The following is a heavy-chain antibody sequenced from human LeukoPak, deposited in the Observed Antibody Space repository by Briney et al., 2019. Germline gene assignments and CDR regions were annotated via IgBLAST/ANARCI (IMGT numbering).Heavy chain of an antibody. CDR1: GGSISSYY. CDR3: ARSISGVTSTYNWFDP. Sequence: SETLSLTCTVSGGSISSYYWSWIRQPAGKGLEWIGRIYTSGSTNYNPSLKSRVTMSVDTSKNQFSLKLSSVTAADTAVYYCARSISGVTSTYNWFDPWGQGTLVTVSS. J-gene: IGHJ5*02. D-gene: IGHD3-10*01. V-gene: IGHV4-4*07. CDR2: IYTSGST.